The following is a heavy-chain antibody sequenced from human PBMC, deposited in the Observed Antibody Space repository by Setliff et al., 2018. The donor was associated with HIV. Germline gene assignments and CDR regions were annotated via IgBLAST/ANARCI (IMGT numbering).Heavy chain of an antibody. CDR1: GGPIGSH. CDR3: ARVDRVESAFDI. Sequence: SETLSLTCSVSGGPIGSHWSWIRQPPGKGLEWVGYIHYSGSTKYNSSLKRRVTMSIDTSKNQFSLKLSSATAADTAIYYCARVDRVESAFDIWGQGAMVTVSS. V-gene: IGHV4-59*11. D-gene: IGHD2-15*01. J-gene: IGHJ3*02. CDR2: IHYSGST.